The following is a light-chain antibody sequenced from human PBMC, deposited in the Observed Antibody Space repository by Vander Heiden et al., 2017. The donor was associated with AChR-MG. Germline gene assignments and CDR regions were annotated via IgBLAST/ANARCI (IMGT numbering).Light chain of an antibody. CDR3: QSYDSSLSGRV. V-gene: IGLV1-40*01. CDR1: TSSIGAGYG. Sequence: QSVLTQPPSVSGALGQRVTISCTGSTSSIGAGYGVHWYQHLPGTAPRLLIYGNSNRPSGVPDRFSGSKSGTSASLVITGLQAEDEADYYCQSYDSSLSGRVFGGGTKLTVL. J-gene: IGLJ3*02. CDR2: GNS.